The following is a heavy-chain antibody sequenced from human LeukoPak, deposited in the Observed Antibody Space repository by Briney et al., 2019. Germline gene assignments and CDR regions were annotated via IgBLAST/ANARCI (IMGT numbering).Heavy chain of an antibody. V-gene: IGHV3-66*01. CDR1: GFSVSSNY. CDR3: ARDYGDYYFDY. J-gene: IGHJ4*02. Sequence: PGGSLRLSCAASGFSVSSNYMSWVRQAPGKGLECVSVIYSGGNTYYADSVKGRFTNSRDKSKNTLYLQMNSLRAEDTAVYYCARDYGDYYFDYWGQGTLVTVSS. CDR2: IYSGGNT. D-gene: IGHD4-17*01.